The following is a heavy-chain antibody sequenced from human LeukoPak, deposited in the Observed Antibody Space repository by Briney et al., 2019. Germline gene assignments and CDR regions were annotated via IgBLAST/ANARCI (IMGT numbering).Heavy chain of an antibody. CDR1: AGSVSGYC. D-gene: IGHD3-22*01. CDR2: INHSVGP. J-gene: IGHJ4*02. Sequence: PSETLSLTRAVDAGSVSGYCWSWIRQPPGKGLEWIGEINHSVGPNSKPSLESRVTLSVDTSKNQFSRKLSSLTAVDTTVYYCARVRPYYYDSSGYYGTAAFRYWGQGTLVTVSS. V-gene: IGHV4-34*01. CDR3: ARVRPYYYDSSGYYGTAAFRY.